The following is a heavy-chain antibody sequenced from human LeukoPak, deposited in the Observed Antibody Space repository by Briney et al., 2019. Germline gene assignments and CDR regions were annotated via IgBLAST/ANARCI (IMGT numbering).Heavy chain of an antibody. Sequence: SETLSPTCTVSGGSISSYYWSWIRQPPGKGLEWIGYIYYSGSTTYNPSLKSRVTMSVDTSNNQFSLKLKSVTAADTAVYYCATIINITMIDNYYMDVWGKGTTVTVSS. D-gene: IGHD3-22*01. CDR3: ATIINITMIDNYYMDV. J-gene: IGHJ6*03. CDR2: IYYSGST. CDR1: GGSISSYY. V-gene: IGHV4-59*01.